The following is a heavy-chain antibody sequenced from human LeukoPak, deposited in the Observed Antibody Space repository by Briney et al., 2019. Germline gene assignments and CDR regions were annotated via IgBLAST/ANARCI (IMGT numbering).Heavy chain of an antibody. CDR3: TRSNNIVGATYFDY. V-gene: IGHV3-64*02. J-gene: IGHJ4*02. Sequence: PGGSLSLSCAPSGFSFSTYAMHWARQAPGRGREYISSISSNGGSTYYADSVKGRFTISRDNSKNTLFLQMGSLRAGDMAVYYCTRSNNIVGATYFDYWGQGTLVTVSS. CDR2: ISSNGGST. D-gene: IGHD1-26*01. CDR1: GFSFSTYA.